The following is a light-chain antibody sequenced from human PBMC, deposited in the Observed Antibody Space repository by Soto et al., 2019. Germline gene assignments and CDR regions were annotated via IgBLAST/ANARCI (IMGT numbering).Light chain of an antibody. J-gene: IGLJ1*01. CDR1: SSDIGSNS. CDR3: ATWDDSVYV. Sequence: QSVLTQPPSASRTPGQRVTIPCSGSSSDIGSNSVNWYQQLPGAAPRLLIYANNQRPSGVPDRFSGSRSGTSASLAISGLQSEDEADYYCATWDDSVYVFGSGTKLTVL. V-gene: IGLV1-44*01. CDR2: ANN.